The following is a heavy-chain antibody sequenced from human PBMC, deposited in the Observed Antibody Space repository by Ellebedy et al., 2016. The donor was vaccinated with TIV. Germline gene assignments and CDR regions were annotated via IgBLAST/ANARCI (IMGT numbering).Heavy chain of an antibody. J-gene: IGHJ4*01. CDR1: GFTFRDYT. V-gene: IGHV3-23*01. Sequence: GGSLRLXXAASGFTFRDYTMNWVRQTPGKGLEWVSGISGSGDSTYYADSVKGRFIISRDNSKNTLYLQMNSLRAEDTAVYYCAREVRASPYWGHGTLVTVSS. CDR2: ISGSGDST. D-gene: IGHD3-10*01. CDR3: AREVRASPY.